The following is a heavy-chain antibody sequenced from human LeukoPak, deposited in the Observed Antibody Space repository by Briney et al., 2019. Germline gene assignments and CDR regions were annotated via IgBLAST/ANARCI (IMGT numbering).Heavy chain of an antibody. D-gene: IGHD3-10*01. CDR1: GGSVSSGSYY. Sequence: KPSETLSLTCTVSGGSVSSGSYYWSWIRQPPGKGLEWIGYIYYSGSTNYNPSLKSRVTISVDTSKNQFSLKLSSVTAADTAVYYCARVPKYYYGSGYAVDIWGQGTMVTVSS. CDR3: ARVPKYYYGSGYAVDI. V-gene: IGHV4-61*01. J-gene: IGHJ3*02. CDR2: IYYSGST.